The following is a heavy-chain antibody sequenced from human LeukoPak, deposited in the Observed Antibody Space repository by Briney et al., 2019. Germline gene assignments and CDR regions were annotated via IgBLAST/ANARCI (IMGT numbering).Heavy chain of an antibody. CDR3: ARDLGIAVAGTFWFDP. V-gene: IGHV3-20*04. CDR1: GFTYDDYG. CDR2: INWNGGST. Sequence: GGSQRLSRAASGFTYDDYGMSWVRKATGKGMEWVSGINWNGGSTGYADSVKGRFTISRDNAKNSLYLQMNSLRAEDTALYYCARDLGIAVAGTFWFDPWGQGTLVTVSS. D-gene: IGHD6-19*01. J-gene: IGHJ5*02.